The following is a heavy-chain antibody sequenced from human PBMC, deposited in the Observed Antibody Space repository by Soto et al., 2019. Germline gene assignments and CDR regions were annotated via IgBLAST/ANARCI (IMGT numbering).Heavy chain of an antibody. CDR1: GYTFRNYA. D-gene: IGHD3-3*01. Sequence: QVHLVQSGAEVKEPGASVKVACKASGYTFRNYAITWVRQAPGQGLEWMGWINTYKCDTNYAHKFQGRVTMTTDTSTSTAYMELRSLRSDDTAIYYCARDAAFWSGRNLNWFDSWGQGTLVTVSS. J-gene: IGHJ5*01. V-gene: IGHV1-18*04. CDR3: ARDAAFWSGRNLNWFDS. CDR2: INTYKCDT.